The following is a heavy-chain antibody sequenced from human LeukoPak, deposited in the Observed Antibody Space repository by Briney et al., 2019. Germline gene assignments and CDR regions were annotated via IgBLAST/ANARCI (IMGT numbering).Heavy chain of an antibody. Sequence: PSQTLSLTCTVSGGSISSGSYYWSWIRQPAGKGLEWIGRIYTSGSTYYNPSLESRVTISVDTSKNQFSLKLSSVTAADTAVYYCARDYKYFDLWGRGTLVTVSS. CDR2: IYTSGST. CDR1: GGSISSGSYY. J-gene: IGHJ2*01. V-gene: IGHV4-61*02. D-gene: IGHD3-10*01. CDR3: ARDYKYFDL.